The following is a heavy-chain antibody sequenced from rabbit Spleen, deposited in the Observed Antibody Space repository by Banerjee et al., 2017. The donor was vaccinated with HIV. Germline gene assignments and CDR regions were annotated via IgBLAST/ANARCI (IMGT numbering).Heavy chain of an antibody. CDR2: IGIGTATNT. CDR3: ARDSGSSFSSYGMDL. J-gene: IGHJ6*01. D-gene: IGHD8-1*01. CDR1: GIDLSRYYY. Sequence: QEQLEESGGGLVQPGASLTLTCTASGIDLSRYYYMCWVRQAPGKGLEWIACIGIGTATNTYSANWAKGRFTISKTSSTTVTLQMTSLTAADTATYFCARDSGSSFSSYGMDLWGPGTLVTVS. V-gene: IGHV1S45*01.